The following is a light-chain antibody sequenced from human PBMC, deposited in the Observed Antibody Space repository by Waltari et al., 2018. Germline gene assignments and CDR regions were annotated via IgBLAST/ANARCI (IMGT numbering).Light chain of an antibody. CDR1: NSNIGSKH. CDR3: AEWDDDSLNGPHVV. J-gene: IGLJ2*01. V-gene: IGLV1-44*01. CDR2: SDN. Sequence: QSALTQPPSASATPGQRVPISCSGVNSNIGSKHVNWYPHRPGAAPKLLIYSDNQRPSGVPDRFSGSKSGTSASLAISGLRSEDEADYYCAEWDDDSLNGPHVVFGGGTRLTVL.